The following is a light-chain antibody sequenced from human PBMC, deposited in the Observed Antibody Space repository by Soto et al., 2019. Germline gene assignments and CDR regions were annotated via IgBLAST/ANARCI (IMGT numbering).Light chain of an antibody. CDR2: EVS. CDR3: SSYTSSSTRV. V-gene: IGLV2-14*01. J-gene: IGLJ2*01. CDR1: SSDVGGYNY. Sequence: QSALTQPASVSGSPGQSITISCTGTSSDVGGYNYVSWYQQHPVKAPKLMIYEVSNRPSGVSNRFSGSKSGNTASLTISGLQAEDEADYYCSSYTSSSTRVFGGGTTLTV.